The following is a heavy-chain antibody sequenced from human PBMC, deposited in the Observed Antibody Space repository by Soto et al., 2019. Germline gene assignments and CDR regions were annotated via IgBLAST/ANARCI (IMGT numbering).Heavy chain of an antibody. D-gene: IGHD3-3*01. V-gene: IGHV3-7*02. CDR3: ARVKYYVWNGYSDY. Sequence: GGSLRLSCAASGFTFSSYWMSWVRQAPGKGLEWVANRKQDGSEKYYVDYVKGRLTISRDKAKNPLYLQMNSLRAEDTAVYYCARVKYYVWNGYSDYWGQGTLVTVSS. CDR2: RKQDGSEK. J-gene: IGHJ4*02. CDR1: GFTFSSYW.